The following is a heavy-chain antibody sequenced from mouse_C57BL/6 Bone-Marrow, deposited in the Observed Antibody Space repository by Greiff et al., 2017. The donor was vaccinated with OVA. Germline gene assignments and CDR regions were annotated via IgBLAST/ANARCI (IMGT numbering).Heavy chain of an antibody. J-gene: IGHJ3*01. CDR3: ARDTNYGSSWFAY. Sequence: EVKLLESGPGLVKPSQSLSLTCSVTGYSITSGYYWNWIRQFPGNKLEWMGYISYDGSNNYNPSLKNRISITRDTSKNQFFLKLNSVTTEDTATYYCARDTNYGSSWFAYWGQGTLVTVSA. CDR1: GYSITSGYY. CDR2: ISYDGSN. D-gene: IGHD1-1*01. V-gene: IGHV3-6*01.